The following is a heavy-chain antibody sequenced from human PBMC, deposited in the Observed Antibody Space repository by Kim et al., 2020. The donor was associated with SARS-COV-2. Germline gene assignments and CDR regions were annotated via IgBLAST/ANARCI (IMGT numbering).Heavy chain of an antibody. D-gene: IGHD6-6*01. CDR3: ARVFIAAPDWYFDL. Sequence: GGSLRLSCAASGFTFSSYDMHWVRQATGKGLEWVSAIGTAGDTYYPGSVKGRFTISRENAKNSLYLQMNSLRAGDTAVYYCARVFIAAPDWYFDLWGRGTLVTVSS. V-gene: IGHV3-13*01. CDR1: GFTFSSYD. CDR2: IGTAGDT. J-gene: IGHJ2*01.